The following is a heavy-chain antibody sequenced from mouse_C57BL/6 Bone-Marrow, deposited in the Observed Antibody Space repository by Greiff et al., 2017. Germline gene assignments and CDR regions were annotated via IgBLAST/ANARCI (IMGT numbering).Heavy chain of an antibody. J-gene: IGHJ1*03. V-gene: IGHV1-82*01. CDR1: GYAFSSSW. Sequence: QVQLQQSGPELVKPGASVKISCKASGYAFSSSWMNWVKQRPGKGLEWIGRIYPGDGDTNYNGKFKGKATLTADKSSSTAYMQLSSLTSEDSAVYFCARDHHDYGRSSHWYFDVWGTGTTVTVSS. D-gene: IGHD1-1*01. CDR2: IYPGDGDT. CDR3: ARDHHDYGRSSHWYFDV.